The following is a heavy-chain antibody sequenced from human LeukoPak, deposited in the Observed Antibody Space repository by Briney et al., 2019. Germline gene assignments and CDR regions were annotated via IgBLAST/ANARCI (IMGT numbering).Heavy chain of an antibody. V-gene: IGHV3-23*01. CDR1: GFTFSSSA. J-gene: IGHJ5*02. CDR3: AREPYGSGNNWFDP. Sequence: GGSLRLSCAASGFTFSSSAMSWVRQAPGKGLEWVSVISGSGGSTHYADSVKGRFTISRDNSKNTLFLQVNSLRAEDTAVYYCAREPYGSGNNWFDPWGQGTLVTVSS. D-gene: IGHD3-10*01. CDR2: ISGSGGST.